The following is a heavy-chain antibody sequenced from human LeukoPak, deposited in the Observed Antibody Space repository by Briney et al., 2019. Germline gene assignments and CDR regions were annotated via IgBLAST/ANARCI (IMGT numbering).Heavy chain of an antibody. CDR3: ARVFVLRYFDRDWYYYYYMDV. D-gene: IGHD3-9*01. Sequence: SETLSLTCTVSGGSISSGSYCWSWIRQPAGKGLEWIGHIYTSGSTNYNPSLKSRVTISVDTSKNQFSLKLSSVTAADTAVYYCARVFVLRYFDRDWYYYYYMDVWGKGTTVTISS. J-gene: IGHJ6*03. CDR2: IYTSGST. CDR1: GGSISSGSYC. V-gene: IGHV4-61*09.